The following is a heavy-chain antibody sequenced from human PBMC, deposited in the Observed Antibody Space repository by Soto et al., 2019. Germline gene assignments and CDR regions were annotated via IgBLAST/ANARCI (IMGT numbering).Heavy chain of an antibody. CDR1: GGSISSYY. V-gene: IGHV4-59*08. CDR2: IYYSGST. CDR3: ARLGYDYVWGSYHIDY. Sequence: SETLSLTCTVSGGSISSYYWSWIRQPPGKGLEWIGYIYYSGSTNYNPSPKSRVTISVDTSKNQFSLKLSSVTAADTAVYYCARLGYDYVWGSYHIDYWGQGTLVTVSS. J-gene: IGHJ4*02. D-gene: IGHD3-16*02.